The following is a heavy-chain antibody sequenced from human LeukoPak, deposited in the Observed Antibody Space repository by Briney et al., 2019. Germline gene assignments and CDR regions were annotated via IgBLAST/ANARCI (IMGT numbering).Heavy chain of an antibody. CDR1: GFTFNRYG. D-gene: IGHD2-15*01. J-gene: IGHJ4*02. CDR2: AYGDGTDK. Sequence: AGGSLRLSCAASGFTFNRYGMHWVRQAPGKGLEWVAVAYGDGTDKYYADSVKGRSTISKDLSQNRLYMQMNSLRAEDAAMYYCATGGRFYYDLWGQGTLVTVSS. CDR3: ATGGRFYYDL. V-gene: IGHV3-33*01.